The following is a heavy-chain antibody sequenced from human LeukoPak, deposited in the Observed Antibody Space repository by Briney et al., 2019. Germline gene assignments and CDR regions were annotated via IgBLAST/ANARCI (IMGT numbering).Heavy chain of an antibody. Sequence: PGGSLRLSCAASGFTFSSYWMHWVRQAPGKGLVWVSRINSDGSSTSYADSVKGRFTISRDNAKNTLYPQMNSLRAEDTAVYYCARDHLTYGDYLDYWGQGTLVTVSS. CDR2: INSDGSST. CDR3: ARDHLTYGDYLDY. V-gene: IGHV3-74*01. CDR1: GFTFSSYW. J-gene: IGHJ4*02. D-gene: IGHD4-17*01.